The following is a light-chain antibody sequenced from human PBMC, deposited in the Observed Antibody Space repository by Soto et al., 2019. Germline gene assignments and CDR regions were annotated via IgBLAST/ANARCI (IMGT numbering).Light chain of an antibody. V-gene: IGKV1-5*03. J-gene: IGKJ1*01. CDR1: QTISSW. Sequence: DIQMTQSPSTLSGSVGDRVTITCRASQTISSWLAWYQQKPGKAPKLLIYKASTLISGVPSRFSGSGSGTEFTLTISSLQPDDFATYYCQHYNSYSEAFGQWTKVDIK. CDR2: KAS. CDR3: QHYNSYSEA.